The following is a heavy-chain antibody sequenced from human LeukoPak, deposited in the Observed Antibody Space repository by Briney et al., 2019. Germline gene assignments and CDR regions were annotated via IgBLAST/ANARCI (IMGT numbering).Heavy chain of an antibody. CDR3: ARAEYSSGWYFDY. CDR1: GFTFSSYS. V-gene: IGHV3-53*01. Sequence: GGSLRLSCAASGFTFSSYSMNWVRQAPGKGLEWVSVIYSGGSTYYADSVKGRFTISRDNSKNTLYLQMNSLRAEDTAVYYCARAEYSSGWYFDYWGQGTLVTVSS. D-gene: IGHD6-19*01. J-gene: IGHJ4*02. CDR2: IYSGGST.